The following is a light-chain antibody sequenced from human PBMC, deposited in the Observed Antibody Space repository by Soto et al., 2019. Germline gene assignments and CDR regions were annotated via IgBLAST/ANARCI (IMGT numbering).Light chain of an antibody. J-gene: IGKJ1*01. CDR2: AAS. V-gene: IGKV3-15*01. CDR3: QQYGVSPRT. Sequence: EIVMTQSPATLSVSPWDRATLSCRASQSVRSNLAWYQQKPGQAPRLLIYAASTRATGIPARFSGSASGTDFTLTISRLEPEDFAVYYCQQYGVSPRTFGQGTKVDIK. CDR1: QSVRSN.